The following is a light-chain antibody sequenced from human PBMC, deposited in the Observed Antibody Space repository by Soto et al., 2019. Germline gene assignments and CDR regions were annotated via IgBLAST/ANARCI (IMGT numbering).Light chain of an antibody. Sequence: IVFTHSPTTLSLAPGERATLSRWASQSVSNYFVWYQQKPGQAPRLLIYDASKRATGIPDRFSGSGSGTDFTLTISRLEPEDFAVYYCQQYGSSGTFGQGTKVDIK. J-gene: IGKJ1*01. CDR2: DAS. CDR3: QQYGSSGT. CDR1: QSVSNY. V-gene: IGKV3-20*01.